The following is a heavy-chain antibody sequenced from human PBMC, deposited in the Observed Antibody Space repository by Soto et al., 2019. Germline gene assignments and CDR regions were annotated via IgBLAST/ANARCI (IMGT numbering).Heavy chain of an antibody. Sequence: EVQLLESGGGLVQPGGSLRLSCAASGFTFSSYAMSWVRQAPGKGLEWVSAISGSGGSTYYADSVKGRFTNSRDNSKNTLNLQVNSLGAEDTAVYYCAAGGDIVAAMAAFDIWGQGTMVTVSS. CDR2: ISGSGGST. D-gene: IGHD5-12*01. CDR1: GFTFSSYA. CDR3: AAGGDIVAAMAAFDI. V-gene: IGHV3-23*01. J-gene: IGHJ3*02.